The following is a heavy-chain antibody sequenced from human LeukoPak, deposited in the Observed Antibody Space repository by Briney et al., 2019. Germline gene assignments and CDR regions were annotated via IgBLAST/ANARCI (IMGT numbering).Heavy chain of an antibody. CDR3: ATLQNCSGGSCYRYYFDY. CDR2: IYPGDSDT. V-gene: IGHV5-51*01. CDR1: GYSFTSYW. D-gene: IGHD2-15*01. J-gene: IGHJ4*02. Sequence: GESLKISCKGSGYSFTSYWIGWVRQMPGKGLEWMGIIYPGDSDTRYSPSFQGQVTISADKSISTAYLQWSSLKASDTAVYYCATLQNCSGGSCYRYYFDYWGQGTLVTVSS.